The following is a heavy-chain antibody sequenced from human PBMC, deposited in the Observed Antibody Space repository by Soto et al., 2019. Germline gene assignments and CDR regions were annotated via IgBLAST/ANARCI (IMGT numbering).Heavy chain of an antibody. CDR3: ATVPADYDILTGYYPT. CDR2: ISAYNGDT. Sequence: GASVKVSCKASGGTFSSYAISWVRQAPGQGLEWVGWISAYNGDTNYAQKLQGRVTMTTDTSTSTAYMELRSLRSDDTAVYYCATVPADYDILTGYYPTWGQGTLVTVS. V-gene: IGHV1-18*01. D-gene: IGHD3-9*01. J-gene: IGHJ4*02. CDR1: GGTFSSYA.